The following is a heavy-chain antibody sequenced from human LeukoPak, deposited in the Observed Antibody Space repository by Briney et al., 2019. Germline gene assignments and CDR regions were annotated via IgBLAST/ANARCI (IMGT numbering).Heavy chain of an antibody. CDR3: ARAPSAEDTFDI. D-gene: IGHD1-26*01. CDR1: GFTVSSNY. J-gene: IGHJ3*02. Sequence: SGGSLRLSCAASGFTVSSNYMSWVRQAPGKGPEWVSSISSSSSYIYYADSVKGRFTISRDNAKNSLYLQMNSLRAEDTAVYYCARAPSAEDTFDIWGQGTMVTVSS. CDR2: ISSSSSYI. V-gene: IGHV3-21*01.